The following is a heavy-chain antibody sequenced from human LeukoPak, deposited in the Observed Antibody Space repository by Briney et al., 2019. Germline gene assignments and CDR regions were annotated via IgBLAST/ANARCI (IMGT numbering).Heavy chain of an antibody. CDR3: ARGYCSSTSCSDFDY. CDR2: IHYSGST. V-gene: IGHV4-59*01. Sequence: SETLSLTCTVPGGSISSYYWSWIRQPPGKGLEWIGYIHYSGSTNYNPSLKSRVTISVDTSKNQFSLKLSSVTAADKAVYYCARGYCSSTSCSDFDYWGQGTLVTVYS. CDR1: GGSISSYY. D-gene: IGHD2-2*01. J-gene: IGHJ4*02.